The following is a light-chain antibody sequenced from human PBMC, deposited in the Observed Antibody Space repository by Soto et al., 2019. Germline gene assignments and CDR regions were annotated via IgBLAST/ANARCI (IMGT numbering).Light chain of an antibody. Sequence: QSVLTQPASVSGSPGQSITISCTGTSSDVGGYNYVSWYHQHPGKAPKLMIYDVSNQPSGVSNRFSGSKSGNTASLTISGLQAEDEADYYCSSYTSSSIFFGTGTKVTVL. J-gene: IGLJ1*01. CDR1: SSDVGGYNY. V-gene: IGLV2-14*01. CDR3: SSYTSSSIF. CDR2: DVS.